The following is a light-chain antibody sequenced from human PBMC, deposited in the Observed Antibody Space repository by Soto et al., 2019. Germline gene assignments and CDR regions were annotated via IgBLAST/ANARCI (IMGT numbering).Light chain of an antibody. Sequence: DIQMTQSPSTLSASVGDRVTITCRASQSIDSWLAWYQQKPGKAPKVLIYDASDLESGVPSRFRGSGSGTEFTLTISSLQPEDFATYYCLQDYDYPRTFGQGTKVDI. CDR1: QSIDSW. V-gene: IGKV1-5*01. CDR2: DAS. CDR3: LQDYDYPRT. J-gene: IGKJ1*01.